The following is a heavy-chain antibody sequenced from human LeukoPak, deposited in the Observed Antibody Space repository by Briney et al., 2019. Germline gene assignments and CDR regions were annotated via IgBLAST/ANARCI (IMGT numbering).Heavy chain of an antibody. V-gene: IGHV1-18*01. CDR3: ARRSGYDRRAGTLEI. CDR2: ISGYNGDT. Sequence: ASVKVSCKASGFTFTSFGFSWVRQAPGQGLEWVGWISGYNGDTSHDQKFQGRVTISTDTSTNTAYMDLRSLTSDDTAVYYCARRSGYDRRAGTLEIWGQGTMVTVSS. CDR1: GFTFTSFG. D-gene: IGHD5-12*01. J-gene: IGHJ3*02.